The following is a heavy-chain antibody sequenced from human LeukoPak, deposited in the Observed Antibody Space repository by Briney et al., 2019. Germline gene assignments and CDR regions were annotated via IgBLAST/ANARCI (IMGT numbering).Heavy chain of an antibody. D-gene: IGHD4-17*01. Sequence: ASVKVSCKASGYSFTSSYIHWVRQAPGQGLEWMGIINPSGGSTSYAQKFQGRVTMTRDTSINTAYMELTKLRSDDTAVYYCARRKYGDGLEPWGQGTLVTVSS. CDR2: INPSGGST. J-gene: IGHJ4*02. CDR3: ARRKYGDGLEP. V-gene: IGHV1-46*01. CDR1: GYSFTSSY.